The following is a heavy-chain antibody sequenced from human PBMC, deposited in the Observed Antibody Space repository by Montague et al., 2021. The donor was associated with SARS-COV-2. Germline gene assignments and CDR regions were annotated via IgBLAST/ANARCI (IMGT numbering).Heavy chain of an antibody. CDR3: ARGWVATIPHMDN. V-gene: IGHV6-1*01. CDR1: GDSVAGLSRR. Sequence: CAISGDSVAGLSRRSEEHTSELQSQFQRVCRPHFRTKKHNDYSVXVKSRITINPDTSKNQFSLQLKSVTPEDTAVYYCARGWVATIPHMDNWGQGSLVIVSS. D-gene: IGHD5-12*01. CDR2: PHFRTKKHN. J-gene: IGHJ4*02.